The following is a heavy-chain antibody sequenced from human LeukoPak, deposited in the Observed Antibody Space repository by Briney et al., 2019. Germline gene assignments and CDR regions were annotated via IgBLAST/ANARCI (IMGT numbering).Heavy chain of an antibody. V-gene: IGHV4-4*09. J-gene: IGHJ6*03. Sequence: SETLSLTCTVSGGSISSYYWSWIRQPPGKGLEWIGYIYTSGSTNYNPSLKSRVTIAVDTPKNQFSLKLSSVTAADTAVYYCARGGVAVAGPYYYYYYYMDVWGKGTTVTVSS. D-gene: IGHD6-19*01. CDR1: GGSISSYY. CDR2: IYTSGST. CDR3: ARGGVAVAGPYYYYYYYMDV.